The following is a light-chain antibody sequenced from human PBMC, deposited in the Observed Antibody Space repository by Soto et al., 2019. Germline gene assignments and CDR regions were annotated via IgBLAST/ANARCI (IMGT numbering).Light chain of an antibody. CDR1: QGVTSSY. Sequence: EIVLTQSPGTLSLSPGERATLSCRASQGVTSSYLAWYQHKPGQAPRLLIYGASSRATGIPDRFSGSGSGTDFTLTISRLEPEDFAVYYCQQYGSSPRTFGPGTKVDIK. J-gene: IGKJ3*01. V-gene: IGKV3-20*01. CDR3: QQYGSSPRT. CDR2: GAS.